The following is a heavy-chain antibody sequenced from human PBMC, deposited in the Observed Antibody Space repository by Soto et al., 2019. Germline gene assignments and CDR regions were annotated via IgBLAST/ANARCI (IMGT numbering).Heavy chain of an antibody. V-gene: IGHV1-18*01. J-gene: IGHJ6*02. CDR2: ISAYNGNT. Sequence: QVQPVQSGAEVKKPGASVKVSCKASDYTFTRYGISWVRQAPGQGLEWMGWISAYNGNTKYAQKFQGRVTMTTDTSTSTAYMELRSLTSDDTAVYYCAREGYCSSGSCALYYHDYFGMDVWGQGTTVTVSS. D-gene: IGHD2-15*01. CDR1: DYTFTRYG. CDR3: AREGYCSSGSCALYYHDYFGMDV.